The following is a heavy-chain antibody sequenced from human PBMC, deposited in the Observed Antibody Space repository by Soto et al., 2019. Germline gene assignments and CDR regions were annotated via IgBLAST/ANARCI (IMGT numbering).Heavy chain of an antibody. D-gene: IGHD1-1*01. CDR1: GFPFTAYS. CDR3: AREKTAWPLAYGLDV. CDR2: ISTRSDI. Sequence: EVQLVESGGGLAKPGGSLRLSCAASGFPFTAYSMNWVRQAPGKGLEWVSSISTRSDIYYADSVRGRFTISRDNAKNSLSLQMNSLSAEDTAVYYCAREKTAWPLAYGLDVWGQGTTVTVSS. J-gene: IGHJ6*02. V-gene: IGHV3-21*01.